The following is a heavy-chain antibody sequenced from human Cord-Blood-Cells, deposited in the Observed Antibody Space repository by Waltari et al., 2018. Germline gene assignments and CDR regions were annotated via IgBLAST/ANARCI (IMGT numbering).Heavy chain of an antibody. D-gene: IGHD3-22*01. CDR3: ARRSNYYDSSGYYFDY. CDR2: IIPIFGTA. Sequence: QVQLVQSGAEVKKPGSSVKVSCKASGGTFSSYDISWVRQAPGQGLEWMGGIIPIFGTANYAQKFQGRVTITADESTSTAYMELSSLRSEDTAVYYCARRSNYYDSSGYYFDYWGQGTLVTVSS. V-gene: IGHV1-69*01. CDR1: GGTFSSYD. J-gene: IGHJ4*02.